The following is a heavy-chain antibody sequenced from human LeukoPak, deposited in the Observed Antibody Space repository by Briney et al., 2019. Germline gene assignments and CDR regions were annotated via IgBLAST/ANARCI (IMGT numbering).Heavy chain of an antibody. V-gene: IGHV1-69*13. J-gene: IGHJ6*02. CDR3: AREADNVVVPAATTAHYYYGMDV. CDR1: GYTFTGYY. Sequence: SVKVSCKASGYTFTGYYMHWVRQAPGQGLEWMGGIIPIFGTANYAQKFQGRVTITADESTSTAYMELSSLRSEDTAVYYCAREADNVVVPAATTAHYYYGMDVWGQGTTVTVSS. CDR2: IIPIFGTA. D-gene: IGHD2-2*01.